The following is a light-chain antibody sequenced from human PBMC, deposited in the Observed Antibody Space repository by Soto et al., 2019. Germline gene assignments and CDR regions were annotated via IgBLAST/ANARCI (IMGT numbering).Light chain of an antibody. CDR1: SSDVGSYNL. CDR2: EGS. Sequence: QSVLTQPASVSGSPGQSITISCTGTSSDVGSYNLVSWYQQHPGKAPKLLIYEGSKRPSGVSNRFSGSKSGNTASLTISWLRAEDEADYYCCSYAGSSTSWVFGGGTKLTVL. CDR3: CSYAGSSTSWV. V-gene: IGLV2-23*01. J-gene: IGLJ3*02.